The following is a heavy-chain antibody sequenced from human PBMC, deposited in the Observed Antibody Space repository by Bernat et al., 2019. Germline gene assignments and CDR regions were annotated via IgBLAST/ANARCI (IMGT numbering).Heavy chain of an antibody. D-gene: IGHD4-17*01. Sequence: QVQLVQSGAEVKKPGSSVKVSCKASGGTFSSYAISWVRQAPGQGLEWMGGIIPIFGTANYAQKFQGRVKITADESTSTAYMELSSLRSEDTAVDYCAVLTTVTTFAYFDYWGQGTLVTVSS. CDR2: IIPIFGTA. J-gene: IGHJ4*02. CDR3: AVLTTVTTFAYFDY. CDR1: GGTFSSYA. V-gene: IGHV1-69*01.